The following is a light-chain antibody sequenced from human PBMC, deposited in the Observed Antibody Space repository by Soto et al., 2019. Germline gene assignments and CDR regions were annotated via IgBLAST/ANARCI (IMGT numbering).Light chain of an antibody. CDR3: QQYGSSHT. CDR2: GAS. Sequence: EIVLTQSPGTLSLSQGERATLSCRASQSVSNNYLAWYQQKPGQAPRLLIYGASSRAIGIPDRFSGSVSGSDFILTINRLEPEDFAVYYCQQYGSSHTFGQGTRLEIK. J-gene: IGKJ5*01. CDR1: QSVSNNY. V-gene: IGKV3-20*01.